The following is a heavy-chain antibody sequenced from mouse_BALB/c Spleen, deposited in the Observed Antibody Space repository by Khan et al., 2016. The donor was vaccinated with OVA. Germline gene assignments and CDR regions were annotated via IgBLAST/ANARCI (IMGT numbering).Heavy chain of an antibody. D-gene: IGHD1-1*01. J-gene: IGHJ2*01. CDR3: ARVYGGDFDY. CDR2: ISYSGNT. Sequence: VQLKESGPGLVKPSQSLSLTCTVTGYSITTDYAWNWIRQFPGNKLEWMGYISYSGNTKYKPSLKSRISITRDTSKNQFFLQLKSMTTEDTARYYCARVYGGDFDYWGQGTTLTVSS. CDR1: GYSITTDYA. V-gene: IGHV3-2*02.